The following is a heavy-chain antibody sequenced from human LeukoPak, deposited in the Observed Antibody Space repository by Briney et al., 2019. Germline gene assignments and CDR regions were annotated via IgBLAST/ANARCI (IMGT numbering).Heavy chain of an antibody. D-gene: IGHD3-10*01. CDR2: INHSGST. CDR1: GGSFSGYY. Sequence: SETLSLTCAVYGGSFSGYYWSWIRQPPGKGLEWIGEINHSGSTNYSPSLKSRVTISLDTSRNQFSLKLNSVTAADTAIYYCAKSNGYGLVDIWGQGTMVTVSS. V-gene: IGHV4-34*01. J-gene: IGHJ3*02. CDR3: AKSNGYGLVDI.